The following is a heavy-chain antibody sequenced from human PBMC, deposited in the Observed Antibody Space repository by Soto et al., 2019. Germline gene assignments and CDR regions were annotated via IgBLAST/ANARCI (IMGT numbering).Heavy chain of an antibody. D-gene: IGHD3-10*02. J-gene: IGHJ4*02. CDR3: ARDRGKEAADARGDY. CDR1: VFTFVRDI. CDR2: ISISSSTI. V-gene: IGHV3-48*02. Sequence: VVSRILSCSSSVFTFVRDIVEWVRQAPVKELEWVSYISISSSTIYYADSVKGLFTISIDSAKNSLYRQMNSLRDEDTAVYYCARDRGKEAADARGDYWGQGTLVTVSS.